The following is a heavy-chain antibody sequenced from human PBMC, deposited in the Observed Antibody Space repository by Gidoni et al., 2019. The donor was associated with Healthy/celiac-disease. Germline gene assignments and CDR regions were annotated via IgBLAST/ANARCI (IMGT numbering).Heavy chain of an antibody. D-gene: IGHD4-17*01. CDR1: GFTVSSNY. V-gene: IGHV3-53*01. Sequence: EVQLVESGGGLIQPGGSLRLSCADSGFTVSSNYMSWVRQAPGKGLEWVSVIYSGGSTYYADSVKGRFTISRDNSKNTLYLQMNSLRAEDTAVYYCARDDYGGNNWYFDLWGRGTLVTVSS. CDR2: IYSGGST. CDR3: ARDDYGGNNWYFDL. J-gene: IGHJ2*01.